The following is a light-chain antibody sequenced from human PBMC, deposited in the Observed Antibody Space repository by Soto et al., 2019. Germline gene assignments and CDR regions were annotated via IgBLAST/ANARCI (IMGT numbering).Light chain of an antibody. CDR1: SSNIGGNP. CDR2: FNN. V-gene: IGLV1-44*01. Sequence: QSVLTQPPSASGTPGLRVTISCSGSSSNIGGNPVNWYKQLPGTAPKVLIYFNNQRPSGVSDRISGSKAGTSASLAISGLQSEDEADYYCAAWDDNLNGQEVFGGGTKLTVL. J-gene: IGLJ2*01. CDR3: AAWDDNLNGQEV.